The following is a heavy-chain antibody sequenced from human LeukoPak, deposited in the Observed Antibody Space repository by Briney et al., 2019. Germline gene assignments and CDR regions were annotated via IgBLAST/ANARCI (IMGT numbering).Heavy chain of an antibody. CDR1: GYSFSGHY. CDR2: INPASGGT. D-gene: IGHD2-21*01. Sequence: ASVKVSCKASGYSFSGHYIQWVRQAPGQGLEWMGWINPASGGTNNAQKFHGRVTITTDTSISTLYMELNSLRSDDTAVYYCARVLFPSGPTHCFDPWGQGTLVTVSS. J-gene: IGHJ5*02. V-gene: IGHV1-2*02. CDR3: ARVLFPSGPTHCFDP.